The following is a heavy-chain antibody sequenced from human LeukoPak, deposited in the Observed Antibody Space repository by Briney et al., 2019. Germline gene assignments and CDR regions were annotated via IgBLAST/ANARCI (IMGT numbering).Heavy chain of an antibody. CDR3: ARVYYGSGGYLVY. CDR1: GYTFTDSY. CDR2: INPNRGGT. V-gene: IGHV1-2*06. D-gene: IGHD3-10*01. Sequence: ASVKVSCKASGYTFTDSYIHWVRQAPGQGLEWMGRINPNRGGTNYAQMFQGRVTMTRDTSISTAYMELSRLRSDDTAVYYCARVYYGSGGYLVYWGQGTLVTVSS. J-gene: IGHJ4*02.